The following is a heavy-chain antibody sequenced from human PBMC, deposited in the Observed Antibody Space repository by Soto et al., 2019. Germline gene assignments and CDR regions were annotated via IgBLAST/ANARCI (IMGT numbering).Heavy chain of an antibody. CDR1: GFTFSSYA. D-gene: IGHD5-12*01. CDR2: ISYDGSNK. Sequence: QVQLVESGGGVVQPGRSLRLSCAASGFTFSSYAMHWVRQAPGKGLEWVAVISYDGSNKYYADSVKGRFTISRDNSKNKLYLQMNSQRAEDTAVYYCAIDYYRFNSGYGFSMDVWGQGTTVTVSS. CDR3: AIDYYRFNSGYGFSMDV. V-gene: IGHV3-30-3*01. J-gene: IGHJ6*02.